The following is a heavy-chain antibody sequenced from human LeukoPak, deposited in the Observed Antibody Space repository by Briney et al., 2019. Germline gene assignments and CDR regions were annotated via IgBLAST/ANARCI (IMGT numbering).Heavy chain of an antibody. CDR1: GFTFSSYS. V-gene: IGHV3-21*01. CDR3: ARDRNYDYIWGSYRPDYFDY. Sequence: GGSLRLSCAASGFTFSSYSMNWVRQAPGKGLEWVSSISSSSSYIYYADSVKGRFTISRDNAKNSLFLQINSLRAGDTAVYYCARDRNYDYIWGSYRPDYFDYWGQGTLVTVSS. D-gene: IGHD3-16*02. J-gene: IGHJ4*02. CDR2: ISSSSSYI.